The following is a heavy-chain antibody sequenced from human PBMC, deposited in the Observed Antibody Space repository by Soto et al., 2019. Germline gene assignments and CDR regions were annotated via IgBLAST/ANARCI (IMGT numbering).Heavy chain of an antibody. CDR1: GITIRTYG. J-gene: IGHJ3*01. CDR2: ISYDGSHI. Sequence: GGSLRLSCTASGITIRTYGMHWVRQRPGKGLEWVAVISYDGSHISYADSVKGRFTISRDNSKNTLYLRMNSLRAEDTAVYYCAKSYCSNTTCYDAFDVWGQGTMVTVSS. V-gene: IGHV3-30*18. D-gene: IGHD2-2*01. CDR3: AKSYCSNTTCYDAFDV.